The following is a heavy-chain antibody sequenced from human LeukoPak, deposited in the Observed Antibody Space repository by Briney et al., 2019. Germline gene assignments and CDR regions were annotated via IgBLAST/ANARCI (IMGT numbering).Heavy chain of an antibody. J-gene: IGHJ6*02. CDR2: IIPIFGTA. CDR3: ARRPFSYYGMDV. V-gene: IGHV1-69*13. CDR1: GGTFSSYA. Sequence: GASVKVSCKASGGTFSSYAISWVRQAPGQGLEWMGGIIPIFGTANYAQKFQGRVTITADESTSTAYMELSSLRSEDTAVYYCARRPFSYYGMDVWGQGTTVTVSS. D-gene: IGHD6-6*01.